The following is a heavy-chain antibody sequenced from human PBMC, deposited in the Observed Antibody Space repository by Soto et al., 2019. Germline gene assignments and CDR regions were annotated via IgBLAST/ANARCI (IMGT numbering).Heavy chain of an antibody. V-gene: IGHV5-51*01. J-gene: IGHJ3*02. CDR1: GDSFTGYW. CDR2: IYPRDSDT. D-gene: IGHD4-4*01. CDR3: ARHGGHYSSSWYDALDM. Sequence: EVQLVQSGAEVKKPGESLKISCKGSGDSFTGYWIAWMRQMPGKGLEWMGIIYPRDSDTRYSPSFQGQVTISADKSTSTAYLQWSSLKASDTAMYYCARHGGHYSSSWYDALDMWGQGTKVTVSS.